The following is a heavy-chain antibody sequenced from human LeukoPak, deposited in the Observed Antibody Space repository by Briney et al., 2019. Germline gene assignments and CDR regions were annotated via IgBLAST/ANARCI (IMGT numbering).Heavy chain of an antibody. CDR2: ISSSGTYI. CDR3: TGGDLWTNYYKYGRGSVEF. D-gene: IGHD3/OR15-3a*01. V-gene: IGHV3-11*01. CDR1: GFTFSDYF. Sequence: VGALRLSCAASGFTFSDYFMSWIRQAAWKGLEGVSYISSSGTYIYYVGSVKGRFTISRDKARNSLYLQMDSLRAEDTAVYYCTGGDLWTNYYKYGRGSVEFWGQGTQVTVSS. J-gene: IGHJ4*02.